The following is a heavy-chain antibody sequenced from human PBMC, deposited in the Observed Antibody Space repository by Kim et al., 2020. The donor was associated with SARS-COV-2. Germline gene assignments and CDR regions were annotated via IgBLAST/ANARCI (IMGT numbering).Heavy chain of an antibody. CDR1: GGSISSYY. Sequence: SETLSLTCTVSGGSISSYYWSWIRQPPGKGLEWIGYIYYSGSTNYNPSLKSRVTISVDTSKNQFSLKLSSVTAADTAVYYCARQRVYGSGSYYDKGYYYYGMDVWGQGTTVTVSS. V-gene: IGHV4-59*08. J-gene: IGHJ6*02. D-gene: IGHD3-10*01. CDR2: IYYSGST. CDR3: ARQRVYGSGSYYDKGYYYYGMDV.